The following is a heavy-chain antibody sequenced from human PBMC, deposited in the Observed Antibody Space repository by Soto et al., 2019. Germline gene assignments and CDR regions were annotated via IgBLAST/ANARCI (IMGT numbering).Heavy chain of an antibody. J-gene: IGHJ1*01. Sequence: QVQLVQSGAEVKKPGASVKVSCKASGYTFSSCYMQWVRQAPGQGLEWMGIINPSGGSTSYPHKFQGGVTMTRDTSTSTVYMELSSLRSEDTAVYYWARDHSSSGEEEHWGQGTLVTVSS. D-gene: IGHD6-6*01. CDR1: GYTFSSCY. CDR3: ARDHSSSGEEEH. V-gene: IGHV1-46*03. CDR2: INPSGGST.